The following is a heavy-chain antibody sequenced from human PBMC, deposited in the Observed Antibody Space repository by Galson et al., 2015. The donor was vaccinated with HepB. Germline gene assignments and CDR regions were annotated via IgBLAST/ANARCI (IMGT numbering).Heavy chain of an antibody. CDR3: AKDHYGSGRRIYGMDV. CDR1: GFTFTTYA. J-gene: IGHJ6*02. V-gene: IGHV3-23*01. Sequence: SLRLSCAASGFTFTTYAMSWARQAPGKGLEWVSAINGSGGSTYYADSVKGRFTISRDNSKNTLYLQMNSLRAEDTAVYYCAKDHYGSGRRIYGMDVWGQGTTVTVSS. D-gene: IGHD3-10*01. CDR2: INGSGGST.